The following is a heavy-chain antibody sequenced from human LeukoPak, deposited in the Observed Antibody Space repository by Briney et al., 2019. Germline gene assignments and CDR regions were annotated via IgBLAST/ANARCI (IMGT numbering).Heavy chain of an antibody. Sequence: SETLSLTCTVSGGSISTSSYYWGWIRQPPGKGLEGIGSINYSGSTYYNPSLKSRVTISVDTSKNQFSLKLSSVTDADTAVYYCARDYDYIWGMPSAGYWGQGTLVTVSS. J-gene: IGHJ4*02. CDR1: GGSISTSSYY. CDR3: ARDYDYIWGMPSAGY. V-gene: IGHV4-39*07. D-gene: IGHD3-16*01. CDR2: INYSGST.